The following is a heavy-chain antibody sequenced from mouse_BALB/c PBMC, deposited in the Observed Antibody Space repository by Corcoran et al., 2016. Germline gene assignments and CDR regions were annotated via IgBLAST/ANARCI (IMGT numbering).Heavy chain of an antibody. D-gene: IGHD1-1*01. CDR1: GFNIKDTY. CDR3: ARLNYYGSSPFAY. CDR2: IDPANGNT. Sequence: EVQLQQSGAELVKPGASVKLSCTASGFNIKDTYMHWVKQRPEQGLEWIGRIDPANGNTKYDPKFQGKATITADTSSNTAYLQLSSLTSEDTAVYYCARLNYYGSSPFAYWGQGTLVTVSA. J-gene: IGHJ3*01. V-gene: IGHV14-3*02.